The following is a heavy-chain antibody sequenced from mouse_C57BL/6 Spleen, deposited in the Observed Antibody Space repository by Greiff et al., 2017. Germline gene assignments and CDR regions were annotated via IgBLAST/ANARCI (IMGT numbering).Heavy chain of an antibody. V-gene: IGHV1-53*01. D-gene: IGHD2-4*01. J-gene: IGHJ4*01. Sequence: VKLQQPGTELVKPGASVKLSCKASGYTFTSYWMHWVKQRPGQGLEWIGNINPSNGGTNYNEKFKSKATLTVDKSSSTAYMQLSSLTSEDSAVYYWARFPYDYDEGYAMDYWGQGTSVTVSS. CDR1: GYTFTSYW. CDR2: INPSNGGT. CDR3: ARFPYDYDEGYAMDY.